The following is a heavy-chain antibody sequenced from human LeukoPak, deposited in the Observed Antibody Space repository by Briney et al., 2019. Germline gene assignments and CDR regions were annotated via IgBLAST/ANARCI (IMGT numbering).Heavy chain of an antibody. CDR3: ARLVYDSRGYYFDY. Sequence: SETLSLTCTVSGGSISSYYWSWIQQPPGKGLEWIGYIRYSGSANYNPSLRSRVTISIDTSKNQFSLKLSSVTAADTAVYHCARLVYDSRGYYFDYSGQGTLVTVSS. D-gene: IGHD3-22*01. V-gene: IGHV4-59*08. CDR1: GGSISSYY. J-gene: IGHJ4*02. CDR2: IRYSGSA.